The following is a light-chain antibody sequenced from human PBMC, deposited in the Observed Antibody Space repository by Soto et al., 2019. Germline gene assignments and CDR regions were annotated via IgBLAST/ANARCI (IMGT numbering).Light chain of an antibody. Sequence: DIQGTQSRNSVSASVGDRVTITCRASQDIAAYLAWYQHKPGRAPELLIHAASSLQSGVPSRFSGSGSGTDFTLTINSLQPEDFATYNCQQAYSFPITCGQGTRLEIK. CDR3: QQAYSFPIT. V-gene: IGKV1D-12*01. CDR2: AAS. CDR1: QDIAAY. J-gene: IGKJ5*01.